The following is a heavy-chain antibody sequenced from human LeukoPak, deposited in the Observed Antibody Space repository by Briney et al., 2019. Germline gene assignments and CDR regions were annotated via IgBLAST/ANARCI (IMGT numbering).Heavy chain of an antibody. J-gene: IGHJ1*01. CDR3: ARSKIAAVADLVL. V-gene: IGHV4-39*07. Sequence: ASETLSLTCTFSGGSFSSGTFYWAWIRQPPGKGLEWIGSIHFSGGTYYNPSLKSRVTMSIDTSKTQFSLKLTSVTAADTAVYYCARSKIAAVADLVLWGQGTLVTVSS. CDR2: IHFSGGT. CDR1: GGSFSSGTFY. D-gene: IGHD6-13*01.